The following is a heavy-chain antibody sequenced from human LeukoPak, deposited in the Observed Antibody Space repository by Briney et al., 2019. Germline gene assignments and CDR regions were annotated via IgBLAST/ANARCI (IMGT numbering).Heavy chain of an antibody. CDR2: IWYDGSNK. Sequence: GGSLRLSCAASGFTFSSYGMHWVRQAPGKGLEWVAVIWYDGSNKYYADSVKGRFTISRDNSKNTLYLQMNSLRAEDTAVYYYARESSLVRPNYYDSSGYLFLFDYWGQGTLVTVSS. V-gene: IGHV3-33*01. CDR3: ARESSLVRPNYYDSSGYLFLFDY. D-gene: IGHD3-22*01. J-gene: IGHJ4*02. CDR1: GFTFSSYG.